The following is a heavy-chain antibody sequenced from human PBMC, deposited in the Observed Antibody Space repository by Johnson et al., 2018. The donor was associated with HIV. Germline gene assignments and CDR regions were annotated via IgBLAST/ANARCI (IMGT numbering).Heavy chain of an antibody. D-gene: IGHD3-10*01. CDR3: ARDPDPFREYHGDAFDI. CDR1: GFTFDDYG. V-gene: IGHV3-20*04. J-gene: IGHJ3*02. Sequence: VQLVESGGGVVRPGGSLRLSCAASGFTFDDYGMSWVRQAPGKGLEWVSGINWNGGSTGYADSVKGRFTISRDSSKDTLYVQMNSLRGEDTAVYYCARDPDPFREYHGDAFDIWGQGTVVTVSS. CDR2: INWNGGST.